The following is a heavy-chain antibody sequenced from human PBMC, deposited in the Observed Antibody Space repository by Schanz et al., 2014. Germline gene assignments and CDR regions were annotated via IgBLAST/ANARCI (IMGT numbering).Heavy chain of an antibody. CDR2: IIPSLGLA. D-gene: IGHD2-21*01. V-gene: IGHV1-69*04. CDR3: ARDRLECGAECYSVEVFEI. J-gene: IGHJ4*02. CDR1: GYTFTSYG. Sequence: QVQLVQSGAEVKKPGASVKVSCKASGYTFTSYGISWVRQAPGQGLEWMGRIIPSLGLAKYEQKFQDKVTITADTSTTTAYMELSGLRSEDTAVYYCARDRLECGAECYSVEVFEIWGQGTLGIVSS.